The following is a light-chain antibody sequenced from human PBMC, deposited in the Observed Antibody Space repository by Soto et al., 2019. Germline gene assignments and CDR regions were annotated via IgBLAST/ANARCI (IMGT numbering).Light chain of an antibody. Sequence: EVVLTQSPATLSLSPGERATLSCRASQSISSYLVWYQQKPGQAPRLLIYDASNRATGIPARFSGSGSGTDFILTISSLEPEDFAVYYCQQRLAWPPHTFGGGTKIEMK. J-gene: IGKJ4*01. V-gene: IGKV3-11*01. CDR3: QQRLAWPPHT. CDR2: DAS. CDR1: QSISSY.